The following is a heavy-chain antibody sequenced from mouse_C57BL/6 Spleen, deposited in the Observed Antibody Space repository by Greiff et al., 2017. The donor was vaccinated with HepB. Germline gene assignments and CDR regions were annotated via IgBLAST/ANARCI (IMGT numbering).Heavy chain of an antibody. V-gene: IGHV1-64*01. J-gene: IGHJ1*03. CDR1: GYTFTSYW. Sequence: VQLQQPGAELVKPGASVKLFCKASGYTFTSYWMHWVKQRPGQGLEWIGMIHPNSGSTNYNEKFKSKATLTVDKSSSTAYMQLSSLTSEDSAVYYCARGRETEGYFDVWGTGTTVTVSS. CDR2: IHPNSGST. CDR3: ARGRETEGYFDV. D-gene: IGHD4-1*01.